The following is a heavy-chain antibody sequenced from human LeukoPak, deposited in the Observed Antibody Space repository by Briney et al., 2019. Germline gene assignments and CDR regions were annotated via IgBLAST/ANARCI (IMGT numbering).Heavy chain of an antibody. CDR3: AREGYCSSTSCHEDWFDP. D-gene: IGHD2-2*01. Sequence: GASVKVSCKASGYTFTGYYMHWVRQAPGQGLEWMGWINPNSGGTNYAQKFQGRVTMTRDTSISTAYMELSRLRSDDTAVYYCAREGYCSSTSCHEDWFDPWGQGTLVTVSS. J-gene: IGHJ5*02. CDR2: INPNSGGT. CDR1: GYTFTGYY. V-gene: IGHV1-2*02.